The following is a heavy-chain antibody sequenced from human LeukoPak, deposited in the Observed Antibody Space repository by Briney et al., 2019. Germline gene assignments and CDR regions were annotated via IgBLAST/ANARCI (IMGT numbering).Heavy chain of an antibody. V-gene: IGHV4-59*01. D-gene: IGHD1-26*01. J-gene: IGHJ4*02. CDR2: IYYSGST. Sequence: PSETLSLTCTVSGGSISSYYWSWIRQPPGKGLEWIEYIYYSGSTNYNPSLKSRVTISVDTSKNQFSLKLSSVTAADTAVYYCARVGGSYQYYFDYWGQGTLVTVSS. CDR1: GGSISSYY. CDR3: ARVGGSYQYYFDY.